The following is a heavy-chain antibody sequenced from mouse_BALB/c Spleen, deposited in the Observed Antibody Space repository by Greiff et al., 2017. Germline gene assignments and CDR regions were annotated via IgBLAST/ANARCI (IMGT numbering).Heavy chain of an antibody. J-gene: IGHJ2*01. D-gene: IGHD1-1*01. CDR2: INPGSGGT. CDR1: GYAFTNYL. Sequence: VQGVESGAELVRPGTSVKVSCKASGYAFTNYLIEWVKQRPGQGLEWIGVINPGSGGTNYNEKFKGKATLTADKSSSTAYMQLSSLTSDDSAVYFCARSWVGDYGSSPFDYWGQGTTLTVSS. CDR3: ARSWVGDYGSSPFDY. V-gene: IGHV1-54*01.